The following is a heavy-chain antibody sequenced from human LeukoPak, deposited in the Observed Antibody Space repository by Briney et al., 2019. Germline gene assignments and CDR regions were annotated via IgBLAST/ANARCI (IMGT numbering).Heavy chain of an antibody. CDR3: AKRAPYSFDY. J-gene: IGHJ4*02. V-gene: IGHV3-23*01. CDR1: GFTFSAYG. CDR2: INAGGGGT. Sequence: GGSLRLSCAASGFTFSAYGMSWVRQAPGKGLEWVSGINAGGGGTYYADSVKGQFTISRGNSKNTLYLQMNSLRVEDTAVYYCAKRAPYSFDYWGQGTLVTVPS.